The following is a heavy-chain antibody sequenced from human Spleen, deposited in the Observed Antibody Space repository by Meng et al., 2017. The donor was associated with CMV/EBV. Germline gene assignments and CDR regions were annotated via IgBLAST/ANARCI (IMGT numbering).Heavy chain of an antibody. CDR3: ASSSDIYYYFDY. Sequence: CAASGFTFSSYAMHWVRQAPGKGLEWVAVISYDGSSKYYADSVKGRFTISRDNSKNTLYLQMNSLRAEDTAVYYCASSSDIYYYFDYWGQGTLVTVSS. J-gene: IGHJ4*02. D-gene: IGHD1-26*01. CDR1: GFTFSSYA. V-gene: IGHV3-30*04. CDR2: ISYDGSSK.